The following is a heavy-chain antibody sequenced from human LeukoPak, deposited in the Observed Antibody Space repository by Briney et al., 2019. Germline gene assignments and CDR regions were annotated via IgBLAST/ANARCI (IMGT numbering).Heavy chain of an antibody. V-gene: IGHV3-23*01. J-gene: IGHJ4*02. D-gene: IGHD3-3*01. CDR3: ARDLYADFWSGSVFDY. CDR1: GFSFSSYA. CDR2: ISGCGGST. Sequence: GGSLRLSCEASGFSFSSYATSWVRQAPGKGLEWVSGISGCGGSTYYAGSVKGRFTISRDISKNTLYLQMNSLRAEDTAVYYCARDLYADFWSGSVFDYWGRGTLVTVSS.